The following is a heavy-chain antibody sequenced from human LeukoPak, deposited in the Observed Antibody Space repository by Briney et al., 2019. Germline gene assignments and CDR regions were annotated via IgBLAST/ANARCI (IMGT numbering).Heavy chain of an antibody. Sequence: GASVKVSCKASGYTFTSYGISWVRQAPGQGLEWMGWISAYNGNTNYAQKLQGRVTMTTDTSTSTAYMELRSLRSDDTAVYYCAKRSMVRGYYYYYYMDVWGKGTTVTVSS. CDR2: ISAYNGNT. D-gene: IGHD3-10*01. CDR1: GYTFTSYG. CDR3: AKRSMVRGYYYYYYMDV. V-gene: IGHV1-18*01. J-gene: IGHJ6*03.